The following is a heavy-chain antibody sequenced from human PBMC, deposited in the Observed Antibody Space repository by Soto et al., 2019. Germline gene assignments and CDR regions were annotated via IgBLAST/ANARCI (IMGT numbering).Heavy chain of an antibody. V-gene: IGHV3-23*01. J-gene: IGHJ6*02. D-gene: IGHD1-26*01. CDR3: AKDGEGSYYYYYYGLDV. CDR2: IRGSGGST. Sequence: GGSLRLSCAASGFTFSSYAMSWVRQAPGKGLEWVSAIRGSGGSTYYADSVKGRFTISIDNSKNTLYLQMNSLRAEDRAVYDCAKDGEGSYYYYYYGLDVWGQGTTVTVSS. CDR1: GFTFSSYA.